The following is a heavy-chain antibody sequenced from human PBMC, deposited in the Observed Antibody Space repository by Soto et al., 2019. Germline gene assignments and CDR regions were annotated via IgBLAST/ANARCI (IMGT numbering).Heavy chain of an antibody. CDR1: GGSFRNYG. CDR3: ARARDYDLLTAREYAFDV. V-gene: IGHV1-69*01. Sequence: QVQLVQSGAEVKKPGSSVRVSCKVSGGSFRNYGITWVRQAPGQGLEWMGGIMPIFGTANYAQKFQGRVTISADELRTTVSLELSSLSSDDTAVYFCARARDYDLLTAREYAFDVWGQGTTVAVS. CDR2: IMPIFGTA. D-gene: IGHD3-9*01. J-gene: IGHJ6*02.